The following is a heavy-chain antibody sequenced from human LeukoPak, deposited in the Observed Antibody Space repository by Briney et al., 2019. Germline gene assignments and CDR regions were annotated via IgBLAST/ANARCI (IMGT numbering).Heavy chain of an antibody. CDR3: ARGSPMLRGRPFDY. D-gene: IGHD3-10*01. CDR2: IYSGGST. J-gene: IGHJ4*02. Sequence: GGSLRLSCAASGFTFSDYYMSWIRQAPGKGLEWVSVIYSGGSTYYADSVKGRFTISRDNSKNTLYLQMNSLRAEDTAVYYCARGSPMLRGRPFDYWGQGTLVTVSS. V-gene: IGHV3-53*01. CDR1: GFTFSDYY.